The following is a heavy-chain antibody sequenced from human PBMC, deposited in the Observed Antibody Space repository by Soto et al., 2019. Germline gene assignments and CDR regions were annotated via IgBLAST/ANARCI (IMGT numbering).Heavy chain of an antibody. J-gene: IGHJ6*02. D-gene: IGHD3-3*01. Sequence: QPGGSLRLSCAASGFTFSSYDMHWVRQATGKGLEWVSAIGTAGDPYYPGSVKGRFTISRENAKNSLYLQMNSLRAGDTAVYYCARGRYYDFWSGPQDYYGMDVWGQGTTVTVSS. V-gene: IGHV3-13*05. CDR1: GFTFSSYD. CDR2: IGTAGDP. CDR3: ARGRYYDFWSGPQDYYGMDV.